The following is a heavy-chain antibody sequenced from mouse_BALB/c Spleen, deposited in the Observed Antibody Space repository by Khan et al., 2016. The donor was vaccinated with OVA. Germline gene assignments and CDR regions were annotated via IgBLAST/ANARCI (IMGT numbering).Heavy chain of an antibody. D-gene: IGHD1-2*01. J-gene: IGHJ4*01. CDR2: IDPANGNT. CDR3: THSFLLYGMDY. CDR1: GFKIKDTY. V-gene: IGHV14-3*02. Sequence: VQLKQSGAELVKPGASVKLSCTASGFKIKDTYIHWVKQRPEQGLEWIGRIDPANGNTKFDPKFQGKATITADTSSNTAYLQLSSLTSEDTAVYYCTHSFLLYGMDYLGQGTSVTVSS.